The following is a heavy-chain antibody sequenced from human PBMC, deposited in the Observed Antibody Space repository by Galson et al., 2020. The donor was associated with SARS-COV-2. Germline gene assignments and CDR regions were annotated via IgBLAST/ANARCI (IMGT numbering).Heavy chain of an antibody. CDR1: GFTFSSYG. D-gene: IGHD7-27*01. J-gene: IGHJ4*02. Sequence: GESLKISCAASGFTFSSYGMHWVRQAPGKGLEWVAVIWYDGSNKYYADSVKGRFTISSDNSKNTLYLQMNSLRAEDTAVYYCASSLLGDYFDYWGQGTLVTVSS. V-gene: IGHV3-33*01. CDR3: ASSLLGDYFDY. CDR2: IWYDGSNK.